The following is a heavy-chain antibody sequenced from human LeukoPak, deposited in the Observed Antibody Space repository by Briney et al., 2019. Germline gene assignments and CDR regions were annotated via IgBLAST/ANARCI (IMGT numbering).Heavy chain of an antibody. Sequence: SGGSLRLSCAASGFTFSSYSMNWVRQAPGRGLEWVSSISSSSSYIYYADSVKGRFTISRDNAKNSLYLQMSSLRAEDTAVYYCAKDYVWSCDYWGPGNLVIVSS. D-gene: IGHD3-16*01. CDR3: AKDYVWSCDY. CDR2: ISSSSSYI. V-gene: IGHV3-21*01. J-gene: IGHJ4*02. CDR1: GFTFSSYS.